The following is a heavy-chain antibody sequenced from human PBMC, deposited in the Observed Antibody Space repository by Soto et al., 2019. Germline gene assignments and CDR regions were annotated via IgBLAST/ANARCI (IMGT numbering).Heavy chain of an antibody. D-gene: IGHD6-19*01. J-gene: IGHJ4*02. V-gene: IGHV4-30-4*01. Sequence: PSETLSLTCTVSGGSISSGDHYWSWIRQPPGKGLEWIGYIYYSGSTYYNPSLKSRVTISVDKSKNQFSLKLSSVTAADTAVYFFARVAVSGTRFDYWGQGTLVTVSS. CDR2: IYYSGST. CDR1: GGSISSGDHY. CDR3: ARVAVSGTRFDY.